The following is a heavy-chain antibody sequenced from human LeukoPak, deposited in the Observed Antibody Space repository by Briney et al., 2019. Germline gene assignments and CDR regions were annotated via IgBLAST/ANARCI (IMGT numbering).Heavy chain of an antibody. CDR1: GGTFSSYA. Sequence: SVKVSCKASGGTFSSYAISWVRQAPGQGLERMEGIIPIFGTANYAQKFQGRVTITTDESTSTAYMELSSLRSEDTAVYYCARSWGIAAVSFYWGQGTLVTASS. CDR2: IIPIFGTA. J-gene: IGHJ4*02. CDR3: ARSWGIAAVSFY. V-gene: IGHV1-69*05. D-gene: IGHD6-13*01.